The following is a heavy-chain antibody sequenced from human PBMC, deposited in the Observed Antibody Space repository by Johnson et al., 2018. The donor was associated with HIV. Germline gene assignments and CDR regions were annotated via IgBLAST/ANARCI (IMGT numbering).Heavy chain of an antibody. J-gene: IGHJ3*02. V-gene: IGHV3-33*06. D-gene: IGHD6-13*01. CDR1: GFTFNNYG. CDR2: IWYDGSNK. Sequence: QVQLVESGGGVVQPGRSLRLSCAASGFTFNNYGMHWVRQAPGKGLEWVAVIWYDGSNKYYADSVKGRFTISRDNSKNTLYLQMNSLRAEDTAVYYCAKVSSQSSSWYDAFDIWGQGTMVTVSS. CDR3: AKVSSQSSSWYDAFDI.